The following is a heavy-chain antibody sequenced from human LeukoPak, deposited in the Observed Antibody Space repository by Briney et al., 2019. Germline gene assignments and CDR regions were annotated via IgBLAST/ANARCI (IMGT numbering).Heavy chain of an antibody. CDR1: GFSLSSYD. V-gene: IGHV3-21*01. CDR2: FSTSSTFI. Sequence: KTGGSLRLSCAASGFSLSSYDMNWVRQAPGKGLEWVSSFSTSSTFIYYTYSVKGRFTISRDNAKNSLYLQMNSLSAEDTAVYYCARADCSSSTCYLRSGWFDPWGQGTLVTVSS. CDR3: ARADCSSSTCYLRSGWFDP. D-gene: IGHD2/OR15-2a*01. J-gene: IGHJ5*02.